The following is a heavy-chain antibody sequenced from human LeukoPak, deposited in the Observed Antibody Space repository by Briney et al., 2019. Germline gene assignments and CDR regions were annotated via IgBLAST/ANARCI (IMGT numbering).Heavy chain of an antibody. D-gene: IGHD3-10*01. J-gene: IGHJ5*02. CDR1: GGSISSYY. CDR3: ARHSPYYYGSGSYFDP. Sequence: SETLSLTCTVSGGSISSYYWSWIRQPPGEGLEWIGYIYTSGSTNYNPSLKSRATISVDTSKNQFSLKLSSVTAADTAVYYCARHSPYYYGSGSYFDPWGQGTLVTVSS. V-gene: IGHV4-4*09. CDR2: IYTSGST.